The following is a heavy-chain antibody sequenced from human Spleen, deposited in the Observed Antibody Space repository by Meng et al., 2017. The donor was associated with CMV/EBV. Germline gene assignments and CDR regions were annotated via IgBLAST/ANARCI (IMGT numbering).Heavy chain of an antibody. D-gene: IGHD5-12*01. Sequence: SLKIYCAASGFTFDDYAMHWVRQAPGKGLEWVSGISWNSGSIGYADSVKGRFTISRDNAKNSLYLQMNSLRAEDMALYYCARGGSGYDFDYWGQGTLVTVSS. CDR2: ISWNSGSI. CDR1: GFTFDDYA. CDR3: ARGGSGYDFDY. J-gene: IGHJ4*02. V-gene: IGHV3-9*03.